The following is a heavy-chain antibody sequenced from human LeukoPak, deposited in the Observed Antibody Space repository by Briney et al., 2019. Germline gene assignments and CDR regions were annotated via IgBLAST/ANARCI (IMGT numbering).Heavy chain of an antibody. J-gene: IGHJ4*02. V-gene: IGHV3-21*01. Sequence: GGSLRLSCAASGFTFSSYSMIWVRQAPGKGLEWVSSISRTGSYIYYADSLKGRFTISRDNAKNSLYLQMNSLRAEDTAVYYCARDLGGGSYYIDYWGQGTLVTVSS. D-gene: IGHD1-26*01. CDR3: ARDLGGGSYYIDY. CDR1: GFTFSSYS. CDR2: ISRTGSYI.